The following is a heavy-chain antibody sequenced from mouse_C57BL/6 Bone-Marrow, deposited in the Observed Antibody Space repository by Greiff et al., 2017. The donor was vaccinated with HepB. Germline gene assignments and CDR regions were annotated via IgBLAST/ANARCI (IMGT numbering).Heavy chain of an antibody. V-gene: IGHV3-6*01. CDR1: GYSITSGYY. CDR3: ARKGLRSWYFDV. J-gene: IGHJ1*03. CDR2: ISYDGSN. Sequence: ESGPGLVKPSQSLSLTCSVTGYSITSGYYWNWIRQFPGNKLEWMGYISYDGSNNYNPSLKNRISITRDTSKNQFFLKLNSVTTEDTATYYCARKGLRSWYFDVWGTGTTVTVSS. D-gene: IGHD3-3*01.